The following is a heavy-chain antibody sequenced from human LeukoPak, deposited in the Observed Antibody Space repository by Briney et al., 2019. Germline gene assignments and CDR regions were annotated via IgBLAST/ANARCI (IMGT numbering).Heavy chain of an antibody. CDR3: ARGLPSSKWELLRGWFDP. CDR2: MNPNSGNT. J-gene: IGHJ5*02. D-gene: IGHD1-26*01. V-gene: IGHV1-8*02. CDR1: GYTFTSYG. Sequence: GASVKVSCKASGYTFTSYGISWVRQATGQGLEWMGWMNPNSGNTGYAQKFQGRVTMTRNTSISTAYMELSSLRSEDTAVYYCARGLPSSKWELLRGWFDPWGQGTLVTVSS.